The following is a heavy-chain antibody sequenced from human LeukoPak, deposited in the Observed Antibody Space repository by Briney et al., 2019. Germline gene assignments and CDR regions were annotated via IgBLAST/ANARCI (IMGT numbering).Heavy chain of an antibody. CDR3: ASNFYDVGGYYYRTPVQY. D-gene: IGHD3-22*01. J-gene: IGHJ4*02. CDR2: VSYDGGSE. V-gene: IGHV3-30*09. Sequence: PGGSLRLSCAASRFTFTTFSDYVMHWARQAPGKGLGWVAAVSYDGGSEYYADSVKGRFAVSRDNSKNTLYLQMRSLRPEDTAVYYCASNFYDVGGYYYRTPVQYLGQGTPVTVSS. CDR1: RFTFTTFSDYV.